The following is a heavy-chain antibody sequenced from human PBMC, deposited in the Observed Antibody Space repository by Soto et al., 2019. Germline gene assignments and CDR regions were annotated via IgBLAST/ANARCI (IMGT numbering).Heavy chain of an antibody. V-gene: IGHV1-8*01. D-gene: IGHD6-6*01. CDR3: ARVFREQLVRYYYYGMDV. CDR1: GYTFTRYD. CDR2: MNPNSGNT. Sequence: VASVKVSCKASGYTFTRYDINWVRQATGQGLEWMGWMNPNSGNTGYAQKFQGRVTMTRNTSISTAHMELSSLRSEDTAVYYCARVFREQLVRYYYYGMDVWGQGTTVTVSS. J-gene: IGHJ6*02.